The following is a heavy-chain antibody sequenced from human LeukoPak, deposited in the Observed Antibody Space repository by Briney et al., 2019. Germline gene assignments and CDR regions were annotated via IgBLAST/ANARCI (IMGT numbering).Heavy chain of an antibody. V-gene: IGHV3-15*01. CDR3: STDFMVETGKFWYFDL. D-gene: IGHD2-21*02. J-gene: IGHJ2*01. CDR2: IKSNFEGGKT. Sequence: GGCLRVSCAPSVFSFSNALISWVRPAPGKGGEWIGRIKSNFEGGKTDFAAPVSGRFTISSDDSKDTQYLQMNSLKTDDPGVYYCSTDFMVETGKFWYFDLWGRGTLVTVSS. CDR1: VFSFSNAL.